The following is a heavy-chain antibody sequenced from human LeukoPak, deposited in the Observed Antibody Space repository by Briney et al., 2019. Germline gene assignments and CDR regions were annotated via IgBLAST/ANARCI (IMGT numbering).Heavy chain of an antibody. D-gene: IGHD6-19*01. V-gene: IGHV3-33*01. J-gene: IGHJ4*02. CDR1: GFTFSSYG. CDR3: ARDNVAVAGTFDY. Sequence: PGGSLRLSCAASGFTFSSYGMHWVRQAPGKGLEWVAVIWYDGSNKYYADSVKGRFTISRDNSKNTLYLQMNSLRAEDTAVYYYARDNVAVAGTFDYWGQGTLVTVSS. CDR2: IWYDGSNK.